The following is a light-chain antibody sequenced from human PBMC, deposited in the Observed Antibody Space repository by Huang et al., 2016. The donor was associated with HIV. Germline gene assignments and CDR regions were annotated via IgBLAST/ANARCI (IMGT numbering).Light chain of an antibody. V-gene: IGKV4-1*01. CDR2: WAS. Sequence: DIVMTQSPDSLAVSLGEVATITCKSSQHVGSSFAWYQQKPGQPPTLLIYWASTRAFGVPDRFSGSGSGTDFTLTISSLQAADVAVYYCQQHYSSPWTFGQGTKVEIK. CDR1: QHVGSS. J-gene: IGKJ1*01. CDR3: QQHYSSPWT.